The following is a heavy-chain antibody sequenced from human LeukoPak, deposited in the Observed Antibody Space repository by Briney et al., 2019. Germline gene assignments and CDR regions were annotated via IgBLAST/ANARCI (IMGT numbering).Heavy chain of an antibody. J-gene: IGHJ4*02. CDR3: ASGPYPAAGTDHQFDY. CDR1: GAPISSYY. CDR2: IYYSGST. Sequence: SETLSLTCTVSGAPISSYYWSWIRQPPGKGLEWIGYIYYSGSTKYNPSLKSRVTISVDTSKNQFSLKVSSVTAEDTAVYYCASGPYPAAGTDHQFDYWGQGTLVTVSS. V-gene: IGHV4-59*01. D-gene: IGHD6-13*01.